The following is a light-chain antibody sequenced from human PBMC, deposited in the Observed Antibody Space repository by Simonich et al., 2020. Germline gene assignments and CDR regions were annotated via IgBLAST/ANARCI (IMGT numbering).Light chain of an antibody. Sequence: DIQMTQSQSSLSASVGDRVTIPCRASQSISSYLNWYQHKPGKAPKLLIYAASSLQRGVPSRFSGSGSGTDFTLTISSLQPEDFATYYCQQSYSTPRTFGQGTKVEIK. V-gene: IGKV1-39*01. J-gene: IGKJ1*01. CDR1: QSISSY. CDR2: AAS. CDR3: QQSYSTPRT.